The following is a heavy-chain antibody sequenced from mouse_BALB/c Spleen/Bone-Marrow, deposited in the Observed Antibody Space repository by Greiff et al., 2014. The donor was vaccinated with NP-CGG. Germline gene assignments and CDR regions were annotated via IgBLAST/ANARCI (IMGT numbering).Heavy chain of an antibody. J-gene: IGHJ2*01. D-gene: IGHD1-1*01. V-gene: IGHV2-6-5*01. CDR3: AKHDTTVVVDY. CDR2: IWGGGIT. Sequence: VKLMESGPGLVAPSQSLSITCTVSGFSLTDYGVSWIRQPPGKGLEWLGVIWGGGITYYNSTLKSRLSISKDSSKSQVFLEMNSLQTDDTAMYYCAKHDTTVVVDYWGQGTTLTVSS. CDR1: GFSLTDYG.